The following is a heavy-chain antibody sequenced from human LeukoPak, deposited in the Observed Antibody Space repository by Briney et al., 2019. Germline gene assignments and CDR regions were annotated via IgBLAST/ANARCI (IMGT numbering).Heavy chain of an antibody. Sequence: TGGSLRLSCAASGFTFSSYAMSWVRQAPGKGLEWVSTVSSNGGSTYYADSVKGRFTISRDNSKNTLYVQVNSLRAEDTGVYYCAKLAHSSSPEIDYWGKGTVVTVSS. J-gene: IGHJ4*02. CDR2: VSSNGGST. D-gene: IGHD6-6*01. CDR3: AKLAHSSSPEIDY. CDR1: GFTFSSYA. V-gene: IGHV3-23*01.